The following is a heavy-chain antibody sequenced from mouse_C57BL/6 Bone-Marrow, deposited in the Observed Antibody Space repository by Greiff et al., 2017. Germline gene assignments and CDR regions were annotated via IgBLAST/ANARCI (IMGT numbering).Heavy chain of an antibody. V-gene: IGHV1-64*01. CDR1: GYTFTSYW. J-gene: IGHJ4*01. CDR2: IHPNSGST. Sequence: QVQLQQPGAELVKPGASVKLSCKASGYTFTSYWMHWVKQRPGQGLEWIGMIHPNSGSTNYNEKSKSKATLTVDKSSSTAYMQLSSLTSEDSAVYYCARWNYYGSRGYWGQGTSVTVSS. D-gene: IGHD1-1*01. CDR3: ARWNYYGSRGY.